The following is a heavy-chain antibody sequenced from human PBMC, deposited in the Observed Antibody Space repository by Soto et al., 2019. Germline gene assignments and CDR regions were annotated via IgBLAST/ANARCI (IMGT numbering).Heavy chain of an antibody. D-gene: IGHD3-3*01. Sequence: GGSLRLSCAASGFTFSSYRMSWVRQAPGKGLEWVANIKQDGSEKYYVDSVKGRFTISRDNAKNSLYLQMNSLRAEDTAVYYCARHMLRVVIIPGGFDYWGQGTLVTVSS. CDR2: IKQDGSEK. V-gene: IGHV3-7*01. CDR3: ARHMLRVVIIPGGFDY. CDR1: GFTFSSYR. J-gene: IGHJ4*02.